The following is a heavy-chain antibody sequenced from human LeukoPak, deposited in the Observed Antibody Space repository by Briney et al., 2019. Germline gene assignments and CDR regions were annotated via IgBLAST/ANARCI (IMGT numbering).Heavy chain of an antibody. CDR3: ARARLYYYDSSGYYFDY. CDR2: IIPIFGTA. J-gene: IGHJ4*02. CDR1: GGTFSSYA. Sequence: ASVKVSCKASGGTFSSYANSWVRQAPGQGLEWMGGIIPIFGTANYAQKFQGRVTITADESTSTAYMELSSLRSEDTAVYYCARARLYYYDSSGYYFDYWGQGTLVTVSS. D-gene: IGHD3-22*01. V-gene: IGHV1-69*13.